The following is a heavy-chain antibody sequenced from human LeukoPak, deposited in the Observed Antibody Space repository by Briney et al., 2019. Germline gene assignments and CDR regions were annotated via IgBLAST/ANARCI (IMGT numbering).Heavy chain of an antibody. J-gene: IGHJ6*03. V-gene: IGHV3-21*01. CDR3: ARGMVRGDPSYYYYMDV. Sequence: GGSLGLSCAASGFTFSSYSMNWVRQAPGKGLEWVSYISSSSSYIYYADSVKGRFTISRDNAKNSLYLQMNSLRAEDTAVYYCARGMVRGDPSYYYYMDVWGKGTTVTVSS. CDR2: ISSSSSYI. CDR1: GFTFSSYS. D-gene: IGHD3-10*01.